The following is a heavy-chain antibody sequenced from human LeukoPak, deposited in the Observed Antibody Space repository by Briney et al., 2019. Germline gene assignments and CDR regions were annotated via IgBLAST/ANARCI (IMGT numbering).Heavy chain of an antibody. D-gene: IGHD1-26*01. CDR1: GFTFSSYG. Sequence: PGGSLRLSCAASGFTFSSYGMHWVRQAPGKGLEWVAVISYDGSNKYYADSVKGRFTISRDNSKNTLYLQMNSLRAEDTAVYYCAKGAHREVYYYGMDVWGQGTTVTVSS. J-gene: IGHJ6*02. CDR2: ISYDGSNK. CDR3: AKGAHREVYYYGMDV. V-gene: IGHV3-30*18.